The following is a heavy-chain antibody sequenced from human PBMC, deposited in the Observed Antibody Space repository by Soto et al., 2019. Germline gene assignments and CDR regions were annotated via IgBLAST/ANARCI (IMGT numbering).Heavy chain of an antibody. D-gene: IGHD6-19*01. Sequence: QDQLVQSGAEVKKPGASVTVSCKASGYSFTNYGITWVRQAPGQGLEWMGWISGFNGNTHYAQKLQGRVTMTTDASTSTAYMELRSLRSDDTAVYYCARDRGVAPPVAGNTHYYYYMDDWGKGTTVTVSS. CDR2: ISGFNGNT. CDR1: GYSFTNYG. V-gene: IGHV1-18*01. CDR3: ARDRGVAPPVAGNTHYYYYMDD. J-gene: IGHJ6*03.